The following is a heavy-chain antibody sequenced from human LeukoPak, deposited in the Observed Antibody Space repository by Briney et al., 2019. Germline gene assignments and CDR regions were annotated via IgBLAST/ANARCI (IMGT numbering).Heavy chain of an antibody. CDR2: IYYCGST. CDR1: GGSISSSSYY. V-gene: IGHV4-39*01. CDR3: ATYDYGDYTY. D-gene: IGHD4-17*01. J-gene: IGHJ4*02. Sequence: SETLSLTCTVSGGSISSSSYYWGWIRQPPGKGLEWIGSIYYCGSTYYNPSLKSRVTISVDTSKNQFSLKLSSVTAADTAVYYCATYDYGDYTYWGQGTLVTVSS.